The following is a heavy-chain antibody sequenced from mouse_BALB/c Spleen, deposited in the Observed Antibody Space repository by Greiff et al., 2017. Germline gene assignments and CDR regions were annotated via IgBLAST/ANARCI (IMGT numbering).Heavy chain of an antibody. CDR1: GYTFTSYN. Sequence: QPGAELVKPGASVKMSCKASGYTFTSYNMHWVKQTPGQGLEWIGAIYPGYGDTSYNQKFKGKATLTADKSSSTAYMQLSSLTSEDSAVYYCARDYDYDGGFDYWGQGTTLTVSS. D-gene: IGHD2-4*01. CDR3: ARDYDYDGGFDY. V-gene: IGHV1-12*01. J-gene: IGHJ2*01. CDR2: IYPGYGDT.